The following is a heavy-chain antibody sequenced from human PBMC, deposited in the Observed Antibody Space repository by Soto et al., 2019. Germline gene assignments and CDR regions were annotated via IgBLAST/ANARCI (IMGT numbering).Heavy chain of an antibody. D-gene: IGHD5-12*01. V-gene: IGHV4-31*01. J-gene: IGHJ4*02. CDR3: AREEEATARLDY. CDR2: IYYGGST. CDR1: GGSISSGGYY. Sequence: QVQLQESGPGLVKPSQTLSLTCTVSGGSISSGGYYWSWIRQHPGKGLEWIGYIYYGGSTYYNPSLKSLVTISVDSSKNQVSPKLSSVTAADTAVYYWAREEEATARLDYWGQGTLVTVSS.